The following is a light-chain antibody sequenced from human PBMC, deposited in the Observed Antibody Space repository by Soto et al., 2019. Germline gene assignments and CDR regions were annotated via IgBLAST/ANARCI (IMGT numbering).Light chain of an antibody. CDR3: QQYGSTPLT. J-gene: IGKJ4*01. CDR1: QSVSRNY. V-gene: IGKV3-20*01. Sequence: EIVLTQSPGTLSLSPVGRATLSCRASQSVSRNYVAWYQQKPGQAPRLLIYGASSRASGIPDRFSGSGSGADFTLSITRLEPEDFALYYCQQYGSTPLTFGGGTKVDIK. CDR2: GAS.